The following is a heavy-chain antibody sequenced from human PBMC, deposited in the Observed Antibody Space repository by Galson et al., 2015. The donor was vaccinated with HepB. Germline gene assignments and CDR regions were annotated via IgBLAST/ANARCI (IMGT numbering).Heavy chain of an antibody. V-gene: IGHV5-51*01. D-gene: IGHD3-22*01. J-gene: IGHJ3*02. Sequence: QSGAEVKKPGESLKISCKGSGYSFTSYWIGWVRQMPGKGLEWMGIIYPGDSDTRYSPSFQGQVTISADKSISTAYLQWSSPKASDTAMYYCARHQGYYYDSSGCDAFDIWGQGTMVTVSS. CDR2: IYPGDSDT. CDR3: ARHQGYYYDSSGCDAFDI. CDR1: GYSFTSYW.